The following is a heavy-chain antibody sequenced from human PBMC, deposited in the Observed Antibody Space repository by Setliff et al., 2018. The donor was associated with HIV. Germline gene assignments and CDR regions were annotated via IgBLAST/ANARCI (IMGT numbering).Heavy chain of an antibody. CDR2: IYDSGSA. D-gene: IGHD6-19*01. V-gene: IGHV4-59*11. CDR1: GASISRHF. Sequence: SETLSLTCTVSGASISRHFWAWIRQPPGKGLEWIGTIYDSGSAKHNPSLESRVRISVDTSKNHLSLKLNSVTVADTAVYYCAGYTTAWFAPYWGQGTLVTVSS. J-gene: IGHJ4*02. CDR3: AGYTTAWFAPY.